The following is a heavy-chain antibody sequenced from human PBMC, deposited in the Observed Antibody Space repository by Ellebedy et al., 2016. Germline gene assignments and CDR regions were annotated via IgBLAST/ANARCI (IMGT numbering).Heavy chain of an antibody. CDR2: ISYDGNKK. CDR3: AREAQGDSSGFYE. J-gene: IGHJ4*02. V-gene: IGHV3-30-3*01. Sequence: GGSLRLSXAASGFTFSSYAMHWVRQAPGKGLEWVAVISYDGNKKYYADSVKGRFTISRDNSKNTLSLQMNSLRTEDTAVFYCAREAQGDSSGFYEWGQGTLVTVSS. CDR1: GFTFSSYA. D-gene: IGHD3-22*01.